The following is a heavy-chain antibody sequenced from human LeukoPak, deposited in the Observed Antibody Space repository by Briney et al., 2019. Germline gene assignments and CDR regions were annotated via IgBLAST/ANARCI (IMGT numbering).Heavy chain of an antibody. CDR3: ARGMLLTSWFGELNTRSWFDP. J-gene: IGHJ5*02. Sequence: SETLSLTCAVYGGSFSGYYWSWIRQPPGKGLEWIGEINHSGSTNYNPSLKSRVTISVDTSKNQFSLKLSSVTAADTAVYYCARGMLLTSWFGELNTRSWFDPWGQGTLVTVSS. CDR1: GGSFSGYY. CDR2: INHSGST. V-gene: IGHV4-34*01. D-gene: IGHD3-10*01.